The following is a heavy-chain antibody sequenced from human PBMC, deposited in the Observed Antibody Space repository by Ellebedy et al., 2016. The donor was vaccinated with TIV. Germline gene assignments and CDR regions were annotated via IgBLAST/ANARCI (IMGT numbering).Heavy chain of an antibody. CDR1: GFTFSKYW. Sequence: GGSLRLSXAAPGFTFSKYWLHWLRQAPGKGLEWVANINQDASTRYYVDSVKGRFTISRDNAKNSLYLQMNTLRADDTAVYYCAREIGGGGSAWGQGTLVTVSS. V-gene: IGHV3-7*01. D-gene: IGHD2-15*01. CDR3: AREIGGGGSA. CDR2: INQDASTR. J-gene: IGHJ5*02.